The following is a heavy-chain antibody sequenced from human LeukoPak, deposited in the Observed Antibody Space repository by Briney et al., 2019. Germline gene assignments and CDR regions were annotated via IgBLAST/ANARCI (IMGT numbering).Heavy chain of an antibody. V-gene: IGHV1-8*01. Sequence: VASVKVSCKASGYTFTSHDINWVRQATGQGLEWMGWMNPNSGNTGYAQKFQGRVTMTRNTSISTAYMELSSLRSEDTAVYYCARGPLYYGSGSYRWWGQGTLVTVSS. D-gene: IGHD3-10*01. J-gene: IGHJ4*02. CDR3: ARGPLYYGSGSYRW. CDR1: GYTFTSHD. CDR2: MNPNSGNT.